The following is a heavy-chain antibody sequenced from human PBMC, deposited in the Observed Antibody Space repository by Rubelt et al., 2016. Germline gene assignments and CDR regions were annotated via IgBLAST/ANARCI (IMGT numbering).Heavy chain of an antibody. CDR1: GYTFTSYA. D-gene: IGHD6-6*01. CDR3: ARVIAAREDYNWFDP. J-gene: IGHJ5*02. V-gene: IGHV7-4-1*02. Sequence: QVQLVQSGAEVKKPGASVKVSCKASGYTFTSYAMNWVRQAPGQGLEWMGWISTNTGNPTYAQGFTGRFVVSLDTSVSTAYLQISSLKAEDTAVYYCARVIAAREDYNWFDPWGQGTLVTVSS. CDR2: ISTNTGNP.